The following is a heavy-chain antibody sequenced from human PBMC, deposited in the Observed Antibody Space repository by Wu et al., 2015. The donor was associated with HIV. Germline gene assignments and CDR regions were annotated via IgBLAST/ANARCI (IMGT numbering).Heavy chain of an antibody. CDR1: RGTFHNYA. CDR3: ASHPGEPYYYYMDV. V-gene: IGHV1-69*01. D-gene: IGHD1-14*01. Sequence: QVQLVQSGAEVKKPGASVKVSCKASRGTFHNYAISWVRQAPGEGLEWVGGIIFMLGSTNYAQKLQGRVTISSDESARTSYMELSGLRSEDTAVYYCASHPGEPYYYYMDVWGKGTTVTVSS. CDR2: IIFMLGST. J-gene: IGHJ6*03.